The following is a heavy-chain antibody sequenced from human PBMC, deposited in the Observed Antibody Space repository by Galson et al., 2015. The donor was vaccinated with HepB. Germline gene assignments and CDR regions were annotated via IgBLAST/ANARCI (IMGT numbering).Heavy chain of an antibody. CDR2: INPSGGST. D-gene: IGHD3-16*01. J-gene: IGHJ4*02. Sequence: SVKVSCKASGYTFTSYYMHWVRQAPGQGLEWMGVINPSGGSTNYAQNFQGRVTMTRDTSTTIVYMELTSLESDDTAVYYCARSLPGGWYYFDYWGQGALVTVSS. CDR1: GYTFTSYY. CDR3: ARSLPGGWYYFDY. V-gene: IGHV1-46*01.